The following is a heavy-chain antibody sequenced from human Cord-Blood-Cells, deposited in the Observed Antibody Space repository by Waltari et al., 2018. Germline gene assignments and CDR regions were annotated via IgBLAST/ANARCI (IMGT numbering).Heavy chain of an antibody. Sequence: VQLARSGAEVQRPGGSLVISGKGCVNSFPTSRIGRVRQVSGKGLEWMGIIYPGDSDTRYSPSFQGQVTISADKSISTAYLQWSSLKASDTAMYYCARLEMYSSSWFDYWGQGTLVTVSS. CDR3: ARLEMYSSSWFDY. V-gene: IGHV5-51*01. CDR1: VNSFPTSR. J-gene: IGHJ4*02. D-gene: IGHD6-13*01. CDR2: IYPGDSDT.